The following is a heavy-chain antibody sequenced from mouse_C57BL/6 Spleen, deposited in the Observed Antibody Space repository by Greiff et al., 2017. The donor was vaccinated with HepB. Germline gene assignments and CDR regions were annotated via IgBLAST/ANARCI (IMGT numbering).Heavy chain of an antibody. CDR1: GYTFTSYW. D-gene: IGHD1-1*01. Sequence: VQLQQPGAELVKPGASVKLSCKASGYTFTSYWMHWVKQRPGQGLEWIGMIHPNSGSTNYNEKFKSKATLTVGKSSSTAYMQLSSLTSEDAAVYYCARADYYGSSYWDFDVWGTGTTGTVSS. CDR3: ARADYYGSSYWDFDV. J-gene: IGHJ1*03. CDR2: IHPNSGST. V-gene: IGHV1-64*01.